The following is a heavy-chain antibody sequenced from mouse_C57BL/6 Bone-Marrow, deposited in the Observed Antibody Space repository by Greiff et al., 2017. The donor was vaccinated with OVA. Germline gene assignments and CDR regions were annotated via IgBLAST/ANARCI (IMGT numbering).Heavy chain of an antibody. D-gene: IGHD1-1*01. J-gene: IGHJ4*01. Sequence: EVQRVESGPGLVKPSQSLSLTCSVTGYSITSGYYWNWIRQFPGNKLEWMGYISYDGSNNYNPSLKNRISITRDTSKNQFFLKLNSVTTEDTATYYCARETYYYGTLYAMGYWGQGTSVTVSS. CDR2: ISYDGSN. CDR1: GYSITSGYY. CDR3: ARETYYYGTLYAMGY. V-gene: IGHV3-6*01.